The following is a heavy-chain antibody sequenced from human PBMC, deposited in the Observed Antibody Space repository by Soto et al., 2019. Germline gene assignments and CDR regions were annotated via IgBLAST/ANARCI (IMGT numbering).Heavy chain of an antibody. Sequence: QLHLVQSGAVVKKPGASVTVSCSASGYPVTAYYMHWVRQAPGRGLEWMGGINPATGAAKYTQTFQGRVTMNRDTSTSTVFLEMSGLTSEDTALFYWARGGGVGVAGSAAFDMWGQGTLVTVSS. CDR2: INPATGAA. V-gene: IGHV1-2*02. CDR3: ARGGGVGVAGSAAFDM. J-gene: IGHJ3*02. CDR1: GYPVTAYY. D-gene: IGHD3-3*01.